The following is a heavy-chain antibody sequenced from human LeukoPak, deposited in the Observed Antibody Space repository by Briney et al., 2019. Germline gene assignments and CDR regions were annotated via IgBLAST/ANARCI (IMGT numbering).Heavy chain of an antibody. J-gene: IGHJ4*02. Sequence: PGGSLRLSCAASGFTFSSYAMSRVRQAPGKGLEWVSAISGSSGSAYYADSVKGRFTISRDYSKNILYLQMNSLRVDDTALYYCAKAGIAVPATPEYCGQGTQVTVSS. V-gene: IGHV3-23*01. CDR1: GFTFSSYA. D-gene: IGHD6-19*01. CDR3: AKAGIAVPATPEY. CDR2: ISGSSGSA.